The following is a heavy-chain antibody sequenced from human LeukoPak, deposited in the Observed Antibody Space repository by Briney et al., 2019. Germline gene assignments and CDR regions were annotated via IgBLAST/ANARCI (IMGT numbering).Heavy chain of an antibody. CDR2: VYYSGST. J-gene: IGHJ5*02. CDR3: ARYDGSGSYRGNWFDR. V-gene: IGHV4-59*13. CDR1: GGVISIYG. D-gene: IGHD3-10*01. Sequence: SETLSLTCTVSGGVISIYGWSWFRQPPGEGLERSGEVYYSGSTDYNPSLKSRVTISVDTSKKQFSLKLSSVTAAETAVYYRARYDGSGSYRGNWFDRWGQGALVTVSS.